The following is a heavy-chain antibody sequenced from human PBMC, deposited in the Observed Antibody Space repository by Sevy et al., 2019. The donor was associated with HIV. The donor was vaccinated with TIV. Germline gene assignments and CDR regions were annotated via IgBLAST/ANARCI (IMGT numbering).Heavy chain of an antibody. CDR1: GLTSGAFA. CDR2: ISGSGGLT. CDR3: AKPNWNFRADWFDT. D-gene: IGHD1-7*01. V-gene: IGHV3-23*01. Sequence: GGSLRLSCKVTGLTSGAFAMSWVRQTPGKGLEWISSISGSGGLTHYADSVKGRFTISRDKPKGTVDLEMNSLRGDDTAVYYCAKPNWNFRADWFDTWGQGTLVTVSS. J-gene: IGHJ5*02.